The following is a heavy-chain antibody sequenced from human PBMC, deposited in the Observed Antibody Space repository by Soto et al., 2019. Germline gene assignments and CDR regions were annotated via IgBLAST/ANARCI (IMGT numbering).Heavy chain of an antibody. CDR3: VKDSMIRGVNGMDV. CDR1: GFTFTDYW. V-gene: IGHV3-7*04. J-gene: IGHJ6*02. Sequence: GGSLRLSCVASGFTFTDYWMSWVRQAPGKGLEWVANIKADGSERYYVDSLKGRFTISRDSAKNSISLQMNSLRVEDTGVYYCVKDSMIRGVNGMDVWGQGTTVTVSS. D-gene: IGHD3-10*01. CDR2: IKADGSER.